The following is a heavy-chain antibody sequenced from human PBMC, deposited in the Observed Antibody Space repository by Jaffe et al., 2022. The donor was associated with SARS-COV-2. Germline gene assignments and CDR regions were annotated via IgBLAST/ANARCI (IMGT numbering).Heavy chain of an antibody. CDR1: GFTFGDYA. Sequence: EVQLVESGGGLVKPGRSLRLSCTASGFTFGDYAMSWFRQAPGKGLEWVGFIRSKAYGGTTEYAASVKGRFTISRDDSKSIAYLQMNSLKTEDTAVYYCTRGTSDWNYEPYYYYGMDVWGQGTTVTVSS. CDR3: TRGTSDWNYEPYYYYGMDV. J-gene: IGHJ6*02. D-gene: IGHD1-7*01. V-gene: IGHV3-49*05. CDR2: IRSKAYGGTT.